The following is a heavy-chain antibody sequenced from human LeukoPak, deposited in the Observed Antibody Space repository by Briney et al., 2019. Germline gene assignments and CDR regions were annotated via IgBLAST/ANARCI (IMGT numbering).Heavy chain of an antibody. D-gene: IGHD3-3*01. CDR3: ARRSRWSGAPFDY. Sequence: PSETPSLTCTVSGGSISSSSYYWGWIRQPPGKGLEWIGSIYYSGSTYYNPSLKSRVTISVDTSKNQFSLKLSSVTAADTAVYYCARRSRWSGAPFDYWGQGTLVTVSS. CDR1: GGSISSSSYY. V-gene: IGHV4-39*01. J-gene: IGHJ4*02. CDR2: IYYSGST.